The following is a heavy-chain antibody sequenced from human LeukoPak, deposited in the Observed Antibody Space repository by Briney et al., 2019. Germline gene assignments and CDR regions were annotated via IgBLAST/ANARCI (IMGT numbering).Heavy chain of an antibody. CDR2: ISGSGGST. Sequence: GGSLRLSCAASGFTFSTNAMRWVRQAPGKGLEWVSAISGSGGSTYYADSVKGRFTISRDNSKNTLYLQMNSLRAEDTAVYYCAKVRSGWYRRAFDIWGQGTMVTVSS. CDR1: GFTFSTNA. CDR3: AKVRSGWYRRAFDI. V-gene: IGHV3-23*01. J-gene: IGHJ3*02. D-gene: IGHD6-19*01.